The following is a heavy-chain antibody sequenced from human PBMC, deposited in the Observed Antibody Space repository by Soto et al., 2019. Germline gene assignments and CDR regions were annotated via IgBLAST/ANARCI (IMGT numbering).Heavy chain of an antibody. CDR3: AKGTFPVNSGWYDY. CDR2: FSGSGGST. D-gene: IGHD6-19*01. V-gene: IGHV3-23*01. CDR1: GFTFSSYA. J-gene: IGHJ4*02. Sequence: EVQLLESGGGLVQPGGSLRLSCAASGFTFSSYAMSWVRQAPGKGLEWVSAFSGSGGSTYYADSVKGRFTISRDNSKNTLYLQMNSLRAEDTAVYYCAKGTFPVNSGWYDYWGQGTLVTVSS.